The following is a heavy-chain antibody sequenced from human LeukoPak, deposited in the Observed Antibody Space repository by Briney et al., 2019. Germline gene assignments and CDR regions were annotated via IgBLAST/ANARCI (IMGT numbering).Heavy chain of an antibody. CDR3: AGSVFHQPYYYYYYGMDV. CDR2: IYYSGST. Sequence: SETLSLTCTVSGGSISSYYWSCIRQPPGKGLEWIGYIYYSGSTNYNPSLKSRVTISVDTSKNQFSLKLSSVTAADTAVYYCAGSVFHQPYYYYYYGMDVWGQGTTVTVSS. CDR1: GGSISSYY. J-gene: IGHJ6*02. V-gene: IGHV4-59*01. D-gene: IGHD6-19*01.